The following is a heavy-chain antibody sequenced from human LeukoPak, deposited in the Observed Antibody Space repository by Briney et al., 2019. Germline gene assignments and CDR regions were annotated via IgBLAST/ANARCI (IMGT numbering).Heavy chain of an antibody. D-gene: IGHD1-14*01. CDR3: ARLISSTLTTAFDS. J-gene: IGHJ4*02. V-gene: IGHV4-59*12. CDR2: IYYIGNT. Sequence: PSETLSLTCAVSGGSITNFYWSWVRQPPGKGLEWIGYIYYIGNTNYNPSLKSRVTISVDTSRNQFSLRLNSVTAADTAVYYCARLISSTLTTAFDSWGQGTLVTVSS. CDR1: GGSITNFY.